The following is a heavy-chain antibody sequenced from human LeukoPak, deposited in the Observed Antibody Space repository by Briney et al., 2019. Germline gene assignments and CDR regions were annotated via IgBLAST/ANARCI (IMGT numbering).Heavy chain of an antibody. CDR2: ISGSGGST. V-gene: IGHV3-23*01. CDR1: GFTFSSYA. CDR3: AKHEPDYDVWSGLDY. Sequence: PGGSLRLSCAASGFTFSSYAISWVRQAPWNGLEWVSAISGSGGSTYYADSVKGRFTISRDNSKNTLYLQMNSLRAEDTAVYYCAKHEPDYDVWSGLDYWGQGTLVTVSS. J-gene: IGHJ4*02. D-gene: IGHD3-3*01.